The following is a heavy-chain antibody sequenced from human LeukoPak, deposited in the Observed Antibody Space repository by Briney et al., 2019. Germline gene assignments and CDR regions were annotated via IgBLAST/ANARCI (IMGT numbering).Heavy chain of an antibody. CDR2: IYYSGST. D-gene: IGHD2-15*01. V-gene: IGHV4-59*01. J-gene: IGHJ6*03. Sequence: PSETLSLTCTVSGGSISSYYWSWIRQPPGKGLEWIGYIYYSGSTNYNPSLKSRVTISVDTSKNQFSLKLNSVTAADTAVYYCARRLGIGYCSGVSCYYYMDVWGKGTTATVSS. CDR1: GGSISSYY. CDR3: ARRLGIGYCSGVSCYYYMDV.